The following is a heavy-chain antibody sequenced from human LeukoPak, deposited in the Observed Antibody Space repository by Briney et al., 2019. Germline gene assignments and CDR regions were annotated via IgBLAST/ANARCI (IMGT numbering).Heavy chain of an antibody. V-gene: IGHV3-23*01. J-gene: IGHJ3*02. D-gene: IGHD3-3*01. CDR1: GFTFSSYA. Sequence: SGGSLRLSCAASGFTFSSYAMSWVRQAPGKGLESVSAISGSGGSTYYADSVKGRFTISRDNSKNTLYLQMNSLRAEDTAVYYCAKGFLEWSFPDAFDIWGQGTMVTVSS. CDR2: ISGSGGST. CDR3: AKGFLEWSFPDAFDI.